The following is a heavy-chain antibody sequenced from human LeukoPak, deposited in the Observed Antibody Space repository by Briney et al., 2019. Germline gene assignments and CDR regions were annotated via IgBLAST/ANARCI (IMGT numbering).Heavy chain of an antibody. Sequence: GRSLRLSCAASGFTFDDYAMHWVRHAPGKGLEWVSGISWNSGSITYADCVKGRFTISRDNAKNSLYLQMNSLRAEDMALYYCAKGKESAVAGYYFDYWGQGTLVTVSS. D-gene: IGHD6-19*01. CDR1: GFTFDDYA. J-gene: IGHJ4*02. CDR2: ISWNSGSI. CDR3: AKGKESAVAGYYFDY. V-gene: IGHV3-9*03.